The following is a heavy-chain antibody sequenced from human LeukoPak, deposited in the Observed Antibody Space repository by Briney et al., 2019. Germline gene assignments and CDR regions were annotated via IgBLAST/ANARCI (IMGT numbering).Heavy chain of an antibody. Sequence: SETLSLTCTVSGGSITSNYWTWIRQPPGKGLEWIAYLRYGGNTNHNSSLKGRVTISLDTSKNQFSLILGSVTAADTAIYYCARESSTSQTNLFDYWGQGTLVTVSS. D-gene: IGHD6-6*01. J-gene: IGHJ4*02. CDR2: LRYGGNT. CDR1: GGSITSNY. V-gene: IGHV4-59*01. CDR3: ARESSTSQTNLFDY.